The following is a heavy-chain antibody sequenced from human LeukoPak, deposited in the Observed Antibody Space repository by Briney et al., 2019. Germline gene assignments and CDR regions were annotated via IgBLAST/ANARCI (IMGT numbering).Heavy chain of an antibody. Sequence: GGSLRLSCAASGFTVSSSYISWVRQATGKGLEWVSVMYSGGNTYYADSVKGRFTISRDKSKNTLYLQMNGLRAEDTAVYHCARVQAVFQNFDYWGQGTLVTVSS. CDR1: GFTVSSSY. CDR3: ARVQAVFQNFDY. CDR2: MYSGGNT. V-gene: IGHV3-66*01. J-gene: IGHJ4*02.